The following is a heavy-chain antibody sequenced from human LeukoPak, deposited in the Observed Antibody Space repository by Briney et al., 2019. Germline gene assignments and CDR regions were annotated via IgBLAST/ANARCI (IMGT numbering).Heavy chain of an antibody. CDR1: GGSVSSGSYY. D-gene: IGHD3-10*01. CDR3: ARVLYYYNSGSSPVIDY. J-gene: IGHJ4*02. CDR2: IYYSGSA. Sequence: SETLSLTCTVSGGSVSSGSYYWSWIRQPPGKGPEWIGNIYYSGSANYNPSLKSRVTISIDTSKNQFSLKLSSVTAADTAVYYCARVLYYYNSGSSPVIDYWGQGTLVTASS. V-gene: IGHV4-61*01.